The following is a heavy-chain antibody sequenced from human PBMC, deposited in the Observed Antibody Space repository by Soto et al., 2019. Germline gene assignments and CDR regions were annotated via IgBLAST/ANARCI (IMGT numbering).Heavy chain of an antibody. CDR1: GGSISSYY. Sequence: SETLSLTCTVSGGSISSYYWSWIRQPPGKGLEWIGYIYYSGSTNYNPSLKSRVTISVDTSKNQFSLKLSSVTAADTAVYYCARANYPLRFLEWPDYFDYWGQGTLVTVSS. CDR3: ARANYPLRFLEWPDYFDY. V-gene: IGHV4-59*01. D-gene: IGHD3-3*01. CDR2: IYYSGST. J-gene: IGHJ4*02.